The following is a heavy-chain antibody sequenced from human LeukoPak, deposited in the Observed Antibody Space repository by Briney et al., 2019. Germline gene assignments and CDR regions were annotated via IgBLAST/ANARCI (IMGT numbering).Heavy chain of an antibody. D-gene: IGHD3-10*01. Sequence: GGSLRLSCAASGFTFSSYSMNWVRQAPGKGLEWVSYISSSSSTIYYADSVKGRFTISRDNSKNTLYLQMNSLRAEDTAVYYCARLLWFGDHYFDYWGQGTLVTVSS. CDR1: GFTFSSYS. V-gene: IGHV3-48*01. J-gene: IGHJ4*02. CDR3: ARLLWFGDHYFDY. CDR2: ISSSSSTI.